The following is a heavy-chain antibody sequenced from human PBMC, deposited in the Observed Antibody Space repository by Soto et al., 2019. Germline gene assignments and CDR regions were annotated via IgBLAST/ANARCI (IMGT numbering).Heavy chain of an antibody. CDR3: ARAEKWELTYWFDP. J-gene: IGHJ5*02. CDR1: GYTFTSYA. Sequence: AASVKVSCKASGYTFTSYAMHWVRQAPGQRLEWMGWINAGNGNTKYSQKFQGRVTITRDTSASTAYMELSSLRSEDTAVYYCARAEKWELTYWFDPWGQGTLVTVSS. CDR2: INAGNGNT. D-gene: IGHD1-26*01. V-gene: IGHV1-3*01.